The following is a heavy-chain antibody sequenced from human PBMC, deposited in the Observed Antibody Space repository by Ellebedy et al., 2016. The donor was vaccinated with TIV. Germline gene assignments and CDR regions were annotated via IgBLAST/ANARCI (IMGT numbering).Heavy chain of an antibody. CDR3: AREAMVRVRGYFDY. V-gene: IGHV3-7*01. J-gene: IGHJ4*02. CDR2: IKQDGSEK. CDR1: GFTFSSYW. D-gene: IGHD3-10*01. Sequence: GESLKISXAASGFTFSSYWMSWVRQAPGKGLEWVANIKQDGSEKYYVDSVKGRFTISRDNAKNSLYLQMNSLRAEDTAVYCCAREAMVRVRGYFDYWGQGTLVTVSS.